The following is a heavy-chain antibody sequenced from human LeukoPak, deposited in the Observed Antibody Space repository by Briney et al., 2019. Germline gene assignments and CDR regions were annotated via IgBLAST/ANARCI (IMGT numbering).Heavy chain of an antibody. D-gene: IGHD6-19*01. CDR2: ISGYNGNT. J-gene: IGHJ4*02. CDR1: GYAFSTYG. Sequence: ASVKVSCKASGYAFSTYGLTWVRQAPGQGLEWMGWISGYNGNTNYAQKFQGRVTMTTDTSTSTAYMELRSLISDDTAVYYCARGGVAVAGNVDYWGQGTLVTVSS. V-gene: IGHV1-18*01. CDR3: ARGGVAVAGNVDY.